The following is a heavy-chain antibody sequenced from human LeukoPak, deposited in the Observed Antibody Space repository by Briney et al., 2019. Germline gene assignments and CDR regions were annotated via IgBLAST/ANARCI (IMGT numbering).Heavy chain of an antibody. V-gene: IGHV3-7*01. CDR3: ARDGFVGAADY. D-gene: IGHD6-13*01. CDR2: INLDESEK. J-gene: IGHJ4*02. Sequence: PGGSLRPSCAPSEFTFSGYWMNCVRQAPGKGPEWVANINLDESEKHYVDSVKGRFTISRDNAKNSLFLQMNSLRVEDTAVFYCARDGFVGAADYWGQGTLVTVSS. CDR1: EFTFSGYW.